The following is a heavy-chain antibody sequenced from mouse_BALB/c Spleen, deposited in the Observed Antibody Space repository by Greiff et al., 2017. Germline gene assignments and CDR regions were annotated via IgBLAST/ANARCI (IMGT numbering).Heavy chain of an antibody. CDR1: GFTFSSYG. Sequence: EVMLVESGGDLVKPGGSLKLSCAASGFTFSSYGMSWVRQTPDKRLEWVATISSGGSYTYYPDSVKGRFTISRDNAKNTLYLQMSSLKSEDTAMYYCARPHYYGYNYAMDYWGQGTSVTVSS. CDR2: ISSGGSYT. J-gene: IGHJ4*01. CDR3: ARPHYYGYNYAMDY. V-gene: IGHV5-6*01. D-gene: IGHD1-2*01.